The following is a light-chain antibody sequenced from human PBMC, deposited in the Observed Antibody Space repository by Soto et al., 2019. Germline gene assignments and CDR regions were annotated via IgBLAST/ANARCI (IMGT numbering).Light chain of an antibody. CDR3: QKYSSVPFT. CDR2: AAS. J-gene: IGKJ3*01. V-gene: IGKV1-27*01. CDR1: QDISIY. Sequence: DLQMTQSPSSLSASVGDRVTITCRASQDISIYLAWYQQKPGKVPKLLIYAASSLQSGVPSRFSGSGSGTDFTLTISSLQPEDVATYYCQKYSSVPFTFGPGTKVDIK.